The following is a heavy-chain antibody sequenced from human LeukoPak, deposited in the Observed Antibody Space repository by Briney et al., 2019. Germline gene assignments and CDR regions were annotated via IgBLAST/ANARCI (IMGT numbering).Heavy chain of an antibody. V-gene: IGHV3-23*01. CDR1: GLTFYTYA. Sequence: PGGSLRLSCSVSGLTFYTYAMSWVRQAPGKGLEWVSAISGRDGRTYYTDSVKGRFTISRDNSKNTLYLQMNSLRAEDTAVYYCASWDLAAAGAHFDYWGQGTLVTVSS. CDR2: ISGRDGRT. D-gene: IGHD6-13*01. J-gene: IGHJ4*02. CDR3: ASWDLAAAGAHFDY.